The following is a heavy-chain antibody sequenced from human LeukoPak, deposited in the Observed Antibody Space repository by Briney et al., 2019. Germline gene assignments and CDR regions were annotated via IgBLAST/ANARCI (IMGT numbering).Heavy chain of an antibody. V-gene: IGHV4-4*02. CDR2: IYHSGST. J-gene: IGHJ4*02. CDR3: ARAAPLYYDILTGYSLLDY. Sequence: SGTLSLTCAVSGGSISSSNWWSWVRQPPGKGLEWIWEIYHSGSTNYNPSLKSRVTISVDKSKNQFSLKLSSVTAADTAVYYCARAAPLYYDILTGYSLLDYWAREPWSPSPQ. CDR1: GGSISSSNW. D-gene: IGHD3-9*01.